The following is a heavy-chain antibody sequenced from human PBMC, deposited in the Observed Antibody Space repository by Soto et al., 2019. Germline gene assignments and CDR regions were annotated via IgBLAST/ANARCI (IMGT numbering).Heavy chain of an antibody. CDR3: ARVSPSDTRYGYVGNNWFDP. V-gene: IGHV1-46*03. CDR1: GYTFTSYY. D-gene: IGHD5-18*01. J-gene: IGHJ5*02. Sequence: QVQLVQSGAEVKKPGASVKVSCKASGYTFTSYYMHWVRQAPGQGLEWMGIINPSGGSTSYAQKFQGGVTMTRDTSTSAVYMELSSLRSEDTAVYYCARVSPSDTRYGYVGNNWFDPWGQGTLVTVSS. CDR2: INPSGGST.